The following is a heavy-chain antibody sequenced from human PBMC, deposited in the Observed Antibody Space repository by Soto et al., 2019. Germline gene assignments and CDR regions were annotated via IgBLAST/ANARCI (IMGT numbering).Heavy chain of an antibody. D-gene: IGHD2-15*01. J-gene: IGHJ3*02. CDR1: GFTFSRYG. CDR3: AKDGRAVGVVSAHDAFDI. V-gene: IGHV3-30*18. Sequence: GGSLRLSCVASGFTFSRYGMHWVRQAPGKGLEWVVVISNDGNNKYYADSVKGRFTISRDNSKNKLYLQMNSLRAEDTAVYYCAKDGRAVGVVSAHDAFDIWGQGTMVTVSS. CDR2: ISNDGNNK.